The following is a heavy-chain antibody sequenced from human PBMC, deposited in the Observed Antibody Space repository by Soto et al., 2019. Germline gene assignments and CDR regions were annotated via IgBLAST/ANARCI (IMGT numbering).Heavy chain of an antibody. CDR3: AKDRGLRRDGYNPRYVQH. J-gene: IGHJ1*01. CDR1: GFTFDDYA. V-gene: IGHV3-9*01. CDR2: ISWNSGSI. D-gene: IGHD5-12*01. Sequence: EVQLVESGGGLVQPGRSLRLSCAASGFTFDDYAMHWVRQAPGKGLEWVSGISWNSGSIGYADSVKGRFTISRDNAKNSLYLQMNSLRAEDTALYYCAKDRGLRRDGYNPRYVQHWGQGTLVTVSS.